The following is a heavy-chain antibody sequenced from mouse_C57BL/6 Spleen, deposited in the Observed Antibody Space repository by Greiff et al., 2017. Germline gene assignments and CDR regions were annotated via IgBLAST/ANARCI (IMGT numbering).Heavy chain of an antibody. Sequence: EVQLQQSGPELVKPGASVKISCKASGYSFTGYYMNWVKQSPEKSLEWIGEINPSTGGTTYNQKFKAKATLTVDKSSSTAYMQLKSLTSEDSAVYYCASNYYGRCYFDYWGQGTTRTVSS. CDR1: GYSFTGYY. J-gene: IGHJ2*01. CDR3: ASNYYGRCYFDY. CDR2: INPSTGGT. D-gene: IGHD1-2*01. V-gene: IGHV1-42*01.